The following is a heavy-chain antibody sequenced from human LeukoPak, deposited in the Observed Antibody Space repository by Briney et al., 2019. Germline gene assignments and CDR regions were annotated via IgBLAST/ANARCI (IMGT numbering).Heavy chain of an antibody. V-gene: IGHV4-59*01. CDR1: GGSISSYY. D-gene: IGHD3-10*01. Sequence: PSETVSLTCTVSGGSISSYYWSWIRQPLGKGLEWIGYLYNSGSSNYNPSLKSRVTISVDTSKNQFSLRLSSVTAADTAVYYCARGQITMIRGVIRVYYFDFWGQGTLVTVSS. J-gene: IGHJ4*02. CDR2: LYNSGSS. CDR3: ARGQITMIRGVIRVYYFDF.